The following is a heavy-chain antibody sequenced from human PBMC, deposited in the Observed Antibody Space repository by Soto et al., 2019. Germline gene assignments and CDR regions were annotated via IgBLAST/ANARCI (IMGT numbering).Heavy chain of an antibody. CDR3: AHTTIVVPAFDY. J-gene: IGHJ4*02. V-gene: IGHV2-5*01. Sequence: QITLKESGPTLVRPTQTLTLTCTFSEFSLSTSGVAVGWIRQPPGKALEWLALIYWNDDKRYSPSLKSRLTITKDTSKNQVVLTVDNMEYVDTVTYYCAHTTIVVPAFDYWGQGTLVTVSS. CDR2: IYWNDDK. CDR1: EFSLSTSGVA. D-gene: IGHD3-22*01.